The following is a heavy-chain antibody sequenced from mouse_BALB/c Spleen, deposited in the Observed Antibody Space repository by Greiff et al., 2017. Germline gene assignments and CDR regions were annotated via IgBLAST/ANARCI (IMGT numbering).Heavy chain of an antibody. CDR1: GFSLTSYD. CDR3: VREGYGSSYGAMDY. CDR2: IWTGGGT. Sequence: QVQLKESGPGLVAPSQSLSITCTVSGFSLTSYDISWIRQPPGKGLEWLGVIWTGGGTNYNSAFMSRLSISKDNSKSQVFLKMNSLQTDDTAIYYCVREGYGSSYGAMDYWGQGTSVTVSS. J-gene: IGHJ4*01. V-gene: IGHV2-9-2*01. D-gene: IGHD1-1*01.